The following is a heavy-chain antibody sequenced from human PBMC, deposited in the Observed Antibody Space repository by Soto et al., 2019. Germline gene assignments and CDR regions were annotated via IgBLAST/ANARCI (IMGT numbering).Heavy chain of an antibody. J-gene: IGHJ6*02. CDR2: IYWDDDK. CDR3: AHLSGHRGGYYYYGMDV. Sequence: QITLKESGPTLVKPTQTLTLTCTFSGFLLSTSGVGVGWIRQPPGKALEWLALIYWDDDKRYSPSLKSRLTIPTDTSTNQVVLTMTNMDPVDTATYYCAHLSGHRGGYYYYGMDVWGQGTTCTVSS. CDR1: GFLLSTSGVG. D-gene: IGHD3-10*01. V-gene: IGHV2-5*02.